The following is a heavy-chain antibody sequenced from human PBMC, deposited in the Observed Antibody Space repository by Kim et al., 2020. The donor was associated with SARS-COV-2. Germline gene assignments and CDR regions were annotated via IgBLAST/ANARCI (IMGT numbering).Heavy chain of an antibody. CDR3: ARGLGGSYYYGMDV. J-gene: IGHJ6*02. V-gene: IGHV3-30*04. D-gene: IGHD3-16*01. CDR1: GFTVSSNA. Sequence: GGSLRLSCAASGFTVSSNAMHWVRQAPGKGLEWVSVISFDGSNKYYADSVKGRFTISRDNSENTLYLQMNSLRAEETAVYYCARGLGGSYYYGMDVWGQGTLVTVSS. CDR2: ISFDGSNK.